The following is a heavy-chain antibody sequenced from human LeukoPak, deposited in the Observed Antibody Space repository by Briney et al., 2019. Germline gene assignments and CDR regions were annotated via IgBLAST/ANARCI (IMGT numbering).Heavy chain of an antibody. J-gene: IGHJ4*02. CDR2: IDQDGSEK. CDR1: GFTLTSYW. CDR3: AKCGGNSGYDAIEIDY. D-gene: IGHD5-12*01. V-gene: IGHV3-7*01. Sequence: GGSLRLSCAASGFTLTSYWMSWVRQAPGKGLEWVANIDQDGSEKNYVDSVKGRFTISRDNAKNSLYLQLNSLRAEDTAVYYCAKCGGNSGYDAIEIDYWGQGTLVTVSS.